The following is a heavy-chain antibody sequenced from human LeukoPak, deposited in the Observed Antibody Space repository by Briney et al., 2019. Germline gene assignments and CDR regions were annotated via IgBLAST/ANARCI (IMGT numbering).Heavy chain of an antibody. Sequence: GGSLRLSCAASGFTFSSYGMNWVRQAPGKGLEWVSFISSSSSDIYYADSAKGRFTISRDNAKNSLYLQMNSLRAEDTAIYYCARQSISVSRPAFDIWGQGTMVTVSS. D-gene: IGHD6-6*01. V-gene: IGHV3-21*01. CDR3: ARQSISVSRPAFDI. J-gene: IGHJ3*02. CDR1: GFTFSSYG. CDR2: ISSSSSDI.